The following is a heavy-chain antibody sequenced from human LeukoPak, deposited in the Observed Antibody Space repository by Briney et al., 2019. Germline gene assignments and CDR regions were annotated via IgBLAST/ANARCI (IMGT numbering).Heavy chain of an antibody. CDR3: ARVGGDYYGSGETYYFDY. Sequence: ESSETLSLTCTVSGGSISSYYWSWIRQPPGRGLEWIGYIYYSGSTNYNPSLKSRVTISVDTSKNQFSLKLSSVTAADTAVYYCARVGGDYYGSGETYYFDYRGQGTLVTVSS. D-gene: IGHD3-10*01. J-gene: IGHJ4*02. V-gene: IGHV4-59*01. CDR1: GGSISSYY. CDR2: IYYSGST.